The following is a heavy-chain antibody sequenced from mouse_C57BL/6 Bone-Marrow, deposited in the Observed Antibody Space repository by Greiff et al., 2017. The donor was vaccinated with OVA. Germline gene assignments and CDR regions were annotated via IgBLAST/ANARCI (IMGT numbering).Heavy chain of an antibody. CDR1: GFTFSDYY. Sequence: EVQVVESGGGLVQPGGSLKLSCAASGFTFSDYYMYWVRQTPEKRLEWVAYISNGGGSTYYPDTVKGRFTISRDNAKNTLYLQMSRLKSEDTAMYYCARPYSNFPFAYWGQGTLVTVSA. CDR3: ARPYSNFPFAY. V-gene: IGHV5-12*01. D-gene: IGHD2-5*01. CDR2: ISNGGGST. J-gene: IGHJ3*01.